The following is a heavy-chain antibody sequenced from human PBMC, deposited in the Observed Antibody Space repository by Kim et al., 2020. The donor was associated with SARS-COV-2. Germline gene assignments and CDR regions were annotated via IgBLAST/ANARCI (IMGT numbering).Heavy chain of an antibody. CDR3: ARDSSGYYDTYFDY. Sequence: ASVKVSCKASGYTFTSYGISWVRQAPGQGLEWMGWISAYNGNTNYAQKLQGRVTMTTDTSTSTAYMELRSLRSDDTAVYYCARDSSGYYDTYFDYWGQGTLVTVSS. D-gene: IGHD3-22*01. J-gene: IGHJ4*02. CDR2: ISAYNGNT. CDR1: GYTFTSYG. V-gene: IGHV1-18*01.